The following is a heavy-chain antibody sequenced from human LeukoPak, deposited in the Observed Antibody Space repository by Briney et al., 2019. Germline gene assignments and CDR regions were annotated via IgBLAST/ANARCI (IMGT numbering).Heavy chain of an antibody. CDR3: ARIRLLGAFDI. D-gene: IGHD7-27*01. CDR1: GGSFSGYY. CDR2: INHSGST. J-gene: IGHJ3*02. Sequence: SETLSLTCAVYGGSFSGYYWSWVRQPLGKGLEWIGEINHSGSTNYNPSLKSRVTISVDTSKNQFSLKLSSVTAADTAVYYCARIRLLGAFDIWGQGTMVTVSS. V-gene: IGHV4-34*01.